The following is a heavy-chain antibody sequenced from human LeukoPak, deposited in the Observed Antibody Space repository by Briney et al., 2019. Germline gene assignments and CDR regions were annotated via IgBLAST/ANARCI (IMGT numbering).Heavy chain of an antibody. Sequence: GGSLRLSCAAPGFTFSSYAMHWVRQAPGKGLEWVAVISYDGSNKYYADSVKGRFTISRDNSKNTLYLQMNSLRAEDTAVYYCARRCYDSSGFDYWGQGTLVTVSS. CDR3: ARRCYDSSGFDY. CDR1: GFTFSSYA. V-gene: IGHV3-30*07. D-gene: IGHD3-22*01. J-gene: IGHJ4*02. CDR2: ISYDGSNK.